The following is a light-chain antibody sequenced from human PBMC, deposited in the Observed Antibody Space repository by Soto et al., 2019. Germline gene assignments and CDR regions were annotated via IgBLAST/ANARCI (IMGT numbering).Light chain of an antibody. Sequence: QSVLTQPPSVSGAPGQRVTISCTGSSSNIGAGYDVHWYQQLPGTAPKLLIYGNSNRPSGVPDRFSGSKSGPSASLAITGLQADDEAYYYCQTYDSSLSGSVFGGGTKITVL. CDR1: SSNIGAGYD. V-gene: IGLV1-40*01. J-gene: IGLJ2*01. CDR2: GNS. CDR3: QTYDSSLSGSV.